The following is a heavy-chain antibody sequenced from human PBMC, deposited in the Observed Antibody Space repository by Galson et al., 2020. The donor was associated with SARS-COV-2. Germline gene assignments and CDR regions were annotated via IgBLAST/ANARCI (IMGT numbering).Heavy chain of an antibody. CDR1: GYTFTSYA. V-gene: IGHV1-18*01. CDR3: ARDIYYGSGVFDY. D-gene: IGHD3-10*01. J-gene: IGHJ4*02. Sequence: ASVKVSCKASGYTFTSYALNWVRQAPGQGLEWMGWISAYSGETNSAQKFQGRVTMTTDTSTRTGYMGLRSLRSDDTAVYYCARDIYYGSGVFDYWGQGTLVTIFS. CDR2: ISAYSGET.